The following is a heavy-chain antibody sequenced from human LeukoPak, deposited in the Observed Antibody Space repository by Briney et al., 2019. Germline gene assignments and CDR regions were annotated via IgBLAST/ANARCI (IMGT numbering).Heavy chain of an antibody. V-gene: IGHV1-24*01. CDR3: ATDPNYYDSSGYRH. CDR2: FDPEDGET. J-gene: IGHJ1*01. Sequence: ASVKVSCKVSGYTLTELSMHWVRQAPGEGLEWMGGFDPEDGETIYAQKFQGRVTMTEDTSTDTAYMELSSLRSEDTAVYYCATDPNYYDSSGYRHWGQGTLVTVSS. D-gene: IGHD3-22*01. CDR1: GYTLTELS.